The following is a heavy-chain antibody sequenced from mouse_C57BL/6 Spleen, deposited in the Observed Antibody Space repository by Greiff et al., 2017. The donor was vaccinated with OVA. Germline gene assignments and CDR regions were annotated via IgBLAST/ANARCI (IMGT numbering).Heavy chain of an antibody. CDR2: ISSGGSYT. V-gene: IGHV5-6*01. CDR3: ARHVGPITTVVANYFDY. J-gene: IGHJ2*01. Sequence: EVQGVESGGDLVKPGGSLKLSCAASGFTFSSYGMSWVRQTPDKRLEWVATISSGGSYTYYPDSVKGRFTISRDNAKNTLYLQMSSLKSEDTAMYYCARHVGPITTVVANYFDYWGQGTTLTVSS. CDR1: GFTFSSYG. D-gene: IGHD1-1*01.